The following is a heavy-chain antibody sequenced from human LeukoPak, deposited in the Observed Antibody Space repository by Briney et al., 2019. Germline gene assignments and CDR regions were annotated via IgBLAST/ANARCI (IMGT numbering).Heavy chain of an antibody. D-gene: IGHD2-15*01. V-gene: IGHV3-23*01. CDR3: ARQQRIRHCSEGVCTEGYYFDY. J-gene: IGHJ4*02. Sequence: GGSLRLSCAGTGFAFNMFAIDWVRQAPGRGLEWVSGLSRGGSTTNYADSVKGRFTISRDKSQNSVFLQLNSLRPEDTAVYYCARQQRIRHCSEGVCTEGYYFDYWGQGTLVTVSS. CDR1: GFAFNMFA. CDR2: LSRGGSTT.